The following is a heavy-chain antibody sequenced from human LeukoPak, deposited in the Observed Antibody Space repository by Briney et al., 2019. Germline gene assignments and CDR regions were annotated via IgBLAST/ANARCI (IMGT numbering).Heavy chain of an antibody. CDR2: IYYSGST. V-gene: IGHV4-59*01. CDR1: GGSISSYY. CDR3: GRGAAGKWGGIDY. J-gene: IGHJ4*02. Sequence: SETLSLTCTVSGGSISSYYWSWLRQPPGKGLEWIGYIYYSGSTNYNPSLKRRVSISADTSTNQFSLKLSPAPPADTAVYYWGRGAAGKWGGIDYWGQGTLVTVSS. D-gene: IGHD6-13*01.